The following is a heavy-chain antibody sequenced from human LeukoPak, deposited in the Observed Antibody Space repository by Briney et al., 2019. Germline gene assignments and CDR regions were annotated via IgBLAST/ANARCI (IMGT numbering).Heavy chain of an antibody. V-gene: IGHV1-3*01. J-gene: IGHJ4*02. CDR2: INAGNGNT. CDR3: ARDSVPRYSYGLFDY. Sequence: EASVKVSCKASGYTFTSYAMHWVRQAPGQRLEWMGWINAGNGNTKYSQKFRGRVTITRDTSASTAYMELSSLRSEDTAVYYCARDSVPRYSYGLFDYWGQGTLVTVSS. CDR1: GYTFTSYA. D-gene: IGHD5-18*01.